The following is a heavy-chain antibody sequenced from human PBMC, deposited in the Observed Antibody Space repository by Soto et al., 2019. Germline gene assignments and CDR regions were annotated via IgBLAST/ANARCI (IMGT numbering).Heavy chain of an antibody. V-gene: IGHV1-3*01. D-gene: IGHD2-8*01. CDR1: GYSFRTYP. Sequence: QVPLVQSGAEVQKPGASVKVACKASGYSFRTYPMHWVRQAPGQRPEWMGWISAGNGDTKYSQKFQGRVTITRDTSASTAYMELSGLRSEDTAVYYCARALRGGSNAVYWGQGTLVTVSS. J-gene: IGHJ4*02. CDR2: ISAGNGDT. CDR3: ARALRGGSNAVY.